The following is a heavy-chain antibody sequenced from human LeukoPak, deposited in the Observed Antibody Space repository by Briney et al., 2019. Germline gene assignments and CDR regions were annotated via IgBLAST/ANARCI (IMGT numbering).Heavy chain of an antibody. Sequence: KPGGSLRLSCAASGFTFSDYYMSWIRQAPGKGLEWVSYISSSGSTIYYADSVKGRFTISRDNSKNTLYLQMNSLRAEDTAVYYCAKDRQWLVLNYYFDYWGQGTLVTVSS. J-gene: IGHJ4*02. CDR3: AKDRQWLVLNYYFDY. D-gene: IGHD6-19*01. CDR1: GFTFSDYY. V-gene: IGHV3-11*01. CDR2: ISSSGSTI.